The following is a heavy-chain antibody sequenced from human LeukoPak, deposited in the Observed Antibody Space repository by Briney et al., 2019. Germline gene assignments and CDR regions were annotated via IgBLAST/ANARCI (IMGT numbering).Heavy chain of an antibody. Sequence: SETLSLTCTVSGGSISSYYWSWIRQPPGKGLEWIGYIYYSGSINYNPSLKSRVTISVDTSKNQFSLKLSSVTAADTAVYYCARQVEMALDYYYYGMDVWGQGTTVTVSS. D-gene: IGHD5-24*01. J-gene: IGHJ6*02. CDR2: IYYSGSI. CDR1: GGSISSYY. V-gene: IGHV4-59*08. CDR3: ARQVEMALDYYYYGMDV.